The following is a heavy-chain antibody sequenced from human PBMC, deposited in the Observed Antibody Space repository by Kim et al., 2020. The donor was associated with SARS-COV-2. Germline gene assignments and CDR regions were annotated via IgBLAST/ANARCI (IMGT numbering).Heavy chain of an antibody. CDR1: GGSISSYY. Sequence: SETLSLTCTVSGGSISSYYWSWIRQPPGKGLEWIGYIYYSGSTNYNPSLKSRVTISVDTSKNQFSLKLSSVTAADTAVYYCARDQKYQDYYDSSGWNAFDIWGQGTMVTVSS. J-gene: IGHJ3*02. D-gene: IGHD3-22*01. V-gene: IGHV4-59*01. CDR3: ARDQKYQDYYDSSGWNAFDI. CDR2: IYYSGST.